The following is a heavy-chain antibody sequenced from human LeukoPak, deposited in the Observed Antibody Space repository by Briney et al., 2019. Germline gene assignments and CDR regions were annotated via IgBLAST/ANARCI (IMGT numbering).Heavy chain of an antibody. V-gene: IGHV4-39*01. CDR1: GGSISSSSYY. CDR2: INHSGST. J-gene: IGHJ5*02. Sequence: PSETLSLTCTVSGGSISSSSYYWGWIRQPPGKGLEWIGEINHSGSTYYNPSLKSRVTISVDTSKKQCSLRLSSVTAADTAVYYCARNIRYSSGLDWFDPWGQGTLVTVSS. CDR3: ARNIRYSSGLDWFDP. D-gene: IGHD6-19*01.